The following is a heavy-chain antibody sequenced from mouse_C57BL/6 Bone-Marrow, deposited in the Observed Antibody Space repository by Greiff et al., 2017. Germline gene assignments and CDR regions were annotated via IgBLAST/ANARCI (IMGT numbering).Heavy chain of an antibody. CDR1: GFTFSSYG. D-gene: IGHD1-1*01. CDR3: ARRYYVAHMDY. J-gene: IGHJ4*01. Sequence: EVMLVESGGDLVKPGGSLKLSCAASGFTFSSYGMSWVRQTPDKRLEWVATISSGGSYTYYPDSVKGRFTISRDNAKNTLYLQMSSLKSEDTAMYYCARRYYVAHMDYWGQGTSVTGSS. V-gene: IGHV5-6*02. CDR2: ISSGGSYT.